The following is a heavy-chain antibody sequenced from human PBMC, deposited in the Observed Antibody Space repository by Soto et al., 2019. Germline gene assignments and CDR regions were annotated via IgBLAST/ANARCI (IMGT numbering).Heavy chain of an antibody. CDR1: GFTFSSYA. D-gene: IGHD2-15*01. CDR2: ISGSGGST. CDR3: AKIDKYCSGGSCYSGYWFDP. Sequence: GGSLRLSCAASGFTFSSYAMSWVRQAPGKGLEWVSAISGSGGSTYYADSVKGRFTISRDNSKNTLYLQMNSLRAEDTAVYYCAKIDKYCSGGSCYSGYWFDPWGQGTLVTVSS. V-gene: IGHV3-23*01. J-gene: IGHJ5*02.